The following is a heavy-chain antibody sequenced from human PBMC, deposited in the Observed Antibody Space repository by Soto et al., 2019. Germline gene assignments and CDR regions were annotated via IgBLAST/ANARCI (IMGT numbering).Heavy chain of an antibody. CDR2: TYYKSRWDN. Sequence: TLALTCAISGDSVSSNSAAWHWIRQSPSKGLEWLGRTYYKSRWDNDYAVSVKSRITINPATSKNQFSLQLNSVTPEDTAVYYCARDSDPAVPFDYWGQGTLVTVSS. J-gene: IGHJ4*02. CDR1: GDSVSSNSAA. D-gene: IGHD2-2*01. CDR3: ARDSDPAVPFDY. V-gene: IGHV6-1*01.